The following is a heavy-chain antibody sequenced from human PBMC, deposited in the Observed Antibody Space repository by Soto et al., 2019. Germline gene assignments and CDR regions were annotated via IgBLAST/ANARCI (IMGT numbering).Heavy chain of an antibody. Sequence: EVQLVESGGGLIQPGGSLRLSCAASGFSFNTYAMNWVRQAPGKGLEWISYSSSSSSRIYYADSVKGRFTLSRDNAKNSLYLQMNSLRAEDAAVYYCASDPGIAAAGMDYWGQGTLVTVSS. CDR1: GFSFNTYA. J-gene: IGHJ4*02. D-gene: IGHD6-25*01. CDR2: SSSSSSRI. CDR3: ASDPGIAAAGMDY. V-gene: IGHV3-48*04.